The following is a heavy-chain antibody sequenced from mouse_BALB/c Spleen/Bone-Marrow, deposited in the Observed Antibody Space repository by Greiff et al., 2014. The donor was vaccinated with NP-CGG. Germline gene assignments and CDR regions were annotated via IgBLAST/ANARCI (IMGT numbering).Heavy chain of an antibody. CDR3: AREGGHYDAMDY. CDR2: IYPYNGAT. D-gene: IGHD1-2*01. CDR1: GYTFTDYN. J-gene: IGHJ4*01. V-gene: IGHV1S29*02. Sequence: EVQRVESGPELVNPGASIKISCKASGYTFTDYNIHWVKQSHGKSLEWIGYIYPYNGATCYNQKFNIKATLTVDKSSSTAYMELRSLTSEDSTVYYCAREGGHYDAMDYWGQGTSVTVSS.